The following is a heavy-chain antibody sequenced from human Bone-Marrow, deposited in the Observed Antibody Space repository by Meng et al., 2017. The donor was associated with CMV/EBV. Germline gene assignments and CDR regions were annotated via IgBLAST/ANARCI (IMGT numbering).Heavy chain of an antibody. D-gene: IGHD5-18*01. V-gene: IGHV3-9*01. Sequence: GGSLRLSCAASGFTFDDYAMHWVRQAPGKGLEWVSGISWNSGSIGYADSVKGRFTISRDNAKNSLYLQMNSLRAEDTALYYCAKVSYGPDAFDIWGQGTMVTVSS. CDR2: ISWNSGSI. CDR3: AKVSYGPDAFDI. J-gene: IGHJ3*02. CDR1: GFTFDDYA.